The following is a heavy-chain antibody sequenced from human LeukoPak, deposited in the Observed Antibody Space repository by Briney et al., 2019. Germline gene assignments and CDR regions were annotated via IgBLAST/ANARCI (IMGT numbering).Heavy chain of an antibody. CDR2: ISGSGGST. V-gene: IGHV3-23*01. Sequence: PGGSLRLSCAASGFTFSSYAMNWVRQAPGKGVEWVSAISGSGGSTYYADSVKGRFTISRDNSKNTLYLQMNSLRAEDTAVYYCAKVGSGWTPFDYWGQGTLVTVSS. CDR1: GFTFSSYA. D-gene: IGHD6-19*01. J-gene: IGHJ4*02. CDR3: AKVGSGWTPFDY.